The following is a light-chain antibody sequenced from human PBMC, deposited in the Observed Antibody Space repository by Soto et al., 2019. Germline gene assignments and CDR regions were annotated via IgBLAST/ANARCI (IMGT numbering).Light chain of an antibody. V-gene: IGKV3-20*01. CDR3: QQYGSSPLT. CDR2: GAS. J-gene: IGKJ1*01. Sequence: IVLTQSPGTLSLSPGERATLSCRASQSFASNYLAWYQQRPGQAPRLLIYGASSRATGIPDRFSGSGSGTDFTLTISRLEPEDFAVYYCQQYGSSPLTFGQGTKVEIK. CDR1: QSFASNY.